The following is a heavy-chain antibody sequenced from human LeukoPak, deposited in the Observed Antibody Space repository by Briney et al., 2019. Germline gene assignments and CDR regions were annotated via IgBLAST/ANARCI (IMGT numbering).Heavy chain of an antibody. D-gene: IGHD4-17*01. V-gene: IGHV1-18*01. J-gene: IGHJ4*02. CDR2: ISAYNGNT. CDR1: GYTFTSYG. Sequence: ASVKVSRKASGYTFTSYGISWVRQAPGQGLEWMGWISAYNGNTNYAQKLQGRVTMTTDTSTSTAYMELRSLRSDDTAVYYCARTLVYGDSRPAKDYWGQGTLVTVSS. CDR3: ARTLVYGDSRPAKDY.